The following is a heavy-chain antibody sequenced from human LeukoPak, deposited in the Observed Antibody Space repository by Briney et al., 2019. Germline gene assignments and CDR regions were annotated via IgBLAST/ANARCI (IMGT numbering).Heavy chain of an antibody. V-gene: IGHV1-69*04. Sequence: SVTVSCKASGGTFSRYAIRWVRQAPGQGLEWMGRIIPILGIANYAQKFQGRVTITADKSTSTAYMELSSLRSEDTAVYYCASNAMKDILTGYYGGADYYYGMDVWGQGTTVTVSS. D-gene: IGHD3-9*01. CDR2: IIPILGIA. CDR1: GGTFSRYA. J-gene: IGHJ6*02. CDR3: ASNAMKDILTGYYGGADYYYGMDV.